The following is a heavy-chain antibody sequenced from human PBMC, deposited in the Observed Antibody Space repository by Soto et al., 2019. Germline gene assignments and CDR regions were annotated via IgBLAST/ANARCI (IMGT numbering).Heavy chain of an antibody. D-gene: IGHD6-19*01. V-gene: IGHV3-7*05. CDR3: AREERGQWLVTCWYFDL. J-gene: IGHJ2*01. CDR1: GFTFSSYW. CDR2: IKQAGSEK. Sequence: EVQLVESGGGLVQPGGSLRLSCAASGFTFSSYWMSWVRQAPGKGLEWVANIKQAGSEKYYVDSVKGRFTISRDNAKNSLYLQMNSLRAEDTAVYYCAREERGQWLVTCWYFDLWGRRTLVTVSS.